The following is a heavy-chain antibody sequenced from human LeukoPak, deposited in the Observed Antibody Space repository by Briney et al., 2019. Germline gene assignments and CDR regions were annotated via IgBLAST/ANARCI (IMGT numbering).Heavy chain of an antibody. Sequence: GGSLRLSCAASGFTFSNHWMHWVRQAPGKGLMWVSRINRGGSRTDYADSVKGRFTISRDDAKNTLYLQMNSLRAEDTAVYYCARDWGSGQFDYWGQGTLVTVSS. CDR1: GFTFSNHW. V-gene: IGHV3-74*01. CDR2: INRGGSRT. D-gene: IGHD2-15*01. J-gene: IGHJ4*02. CDR3: ARDWGSGQFDY.